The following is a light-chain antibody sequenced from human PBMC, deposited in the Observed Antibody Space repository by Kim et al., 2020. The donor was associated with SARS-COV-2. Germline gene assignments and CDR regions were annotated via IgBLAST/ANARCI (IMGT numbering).Light chain of an antibody. Sequence: SYELTQPPSVSVSPGQTASITCSGDKLGDKYTCWYQKKPGQSPVLVMFQDTKRLSGIPERFSGSSSGNTATLTITGTQAVDEADYYCQAWDSNIVVFGGG. CDR2: QDT. CDR3: QAWDSNIVV. V-gene: IGLV3-1*01. J-gene: IGLJ2*01. CDR1: KLGDKY.